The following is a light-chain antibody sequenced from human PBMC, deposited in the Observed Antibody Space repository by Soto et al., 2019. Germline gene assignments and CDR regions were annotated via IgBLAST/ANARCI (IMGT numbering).Light chain of an antibody. Sequence: QSALTQPASVSGSPGQSITISCTGTSSDVGAYNYVSWYQQLPDKAPKLMIYDVTYRPSGVSNRFSGSKSGNTASLPISGLQAEDEADYFCSSYTPSSTLVFGGGTKLPVL. J-gene: IGLJ3*02. V-gene: IGLV2-14*03. CDR2: DVT. CDR1: SSDVGAYNY. CDR3: SSYTPSSTLV.